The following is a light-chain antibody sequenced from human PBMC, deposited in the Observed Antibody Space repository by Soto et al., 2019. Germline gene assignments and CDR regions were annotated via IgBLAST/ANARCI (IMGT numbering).Light chain of an antibody. Sequence: IQMHPYPSTLSSAVGDRVPITCRASQTISSWLAWYQQKPGKAPKLLIYRASSLQSGVPSRFSGSGSGTEFTLTFSSLQPDDFATYYCQQYNSYWTFGQRTKV. CDR2: RAS. J-gene: IGKJ1*01. CDR1: QTISSW. CDR3: QQYNSYWT. V-gene: IGKV1-5*03.